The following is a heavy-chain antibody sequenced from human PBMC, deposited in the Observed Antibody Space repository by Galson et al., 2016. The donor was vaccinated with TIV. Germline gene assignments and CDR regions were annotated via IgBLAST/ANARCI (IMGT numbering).Heavy chain of an antibody. V-gene: IGHV1-18*01. CDR1: GYSFGSFP. D-gene: IGHD2/OR15-2a*01. CDR2: ISTPHGTT. J-gene: IGHJ3*02. Sequence: QSGAEVKKPGESLKISCKASGYSFGSFPLGWVRQAPGQGLEWMGWISTPHGTTHYAHDFQGRLTMNTDPSTSTVYMELRNLRPDDTAMYYCARYCASTSSYSDAFDIWGQGTMVTVSS. CDR3: ARYCASTSSYSDAFDI.